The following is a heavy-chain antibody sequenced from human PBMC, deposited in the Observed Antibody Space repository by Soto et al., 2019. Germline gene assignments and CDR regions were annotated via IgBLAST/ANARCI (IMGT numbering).Heavy chain of an antibody. CDR3: TDSSGYYFDY. V-gene: IGHV1-69*02. D-gene: IGHD3-22*01. Sequence: ASVKVSCKASGGTFSSYTISWVRQAPGQGLEWMGRIIPILGIANYAQKFQGRVTITADKSPSTAYMELSSLRSEDTAVYYCTDSSGYYFDYWGQGTLVTVSS. CDR2: IIPILGIA. CDR1: GGTFSSYT. J-gene: IGHJ4*02.